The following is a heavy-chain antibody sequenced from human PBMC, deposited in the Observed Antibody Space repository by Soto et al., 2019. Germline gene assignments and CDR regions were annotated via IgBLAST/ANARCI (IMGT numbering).Heavy chain of an antibody. V-gene: IGHV1-46*01. Sequence: QVQLVQSGAEVKKPGASVKVSCKASVYTFTSYYVHWVRQAPGQGLEWMGIINPSGGSTNYAQKFQGRVTLTRDTSTSTVYMEVSSLNSEDTAIYYFARNLATGDVWGQGTLVTVSS. CDR3: ARNLATGDV. CDR2: INPSGGST. J-gene: IGHJ4*02. D-gene: IGHD2-21*01. CDR1: VYTFTSYY.